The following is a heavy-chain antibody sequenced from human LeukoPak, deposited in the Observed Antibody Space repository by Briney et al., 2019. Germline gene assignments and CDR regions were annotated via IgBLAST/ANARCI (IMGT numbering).Heavy chain of an antibody. J-gene: IGHJ4*02. CDR1: GYSISSGYY. CDR3: ARLHYYDYVWGSYRQYYFDY. D-gene: IGHD3-16*02. CDR2: IYHSGST. V-gene: IGHV4-38-2*01. Sequence: PSETLSLTCAVSGYSISSGYYWGWIRQPPGKGLEWIGSIYHSGSTYYNPSLKSRVTISVDTSKNQFSLKLSSVTAADTAVYYCARLHYYDYVWGSYRQYYFDYWGQGTLVTVSS.